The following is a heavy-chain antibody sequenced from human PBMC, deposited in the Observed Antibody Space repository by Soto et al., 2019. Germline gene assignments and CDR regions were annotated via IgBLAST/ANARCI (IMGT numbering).Heavy chain of an antibody. Sequence: QVQLVQSGAEVKKPGSSVKVSCKASGGTFSIYTISWVRQAPGQGLEWMGGLANSAQKFQGRLTVTADESTSTVYLELSSLTSDDTAVYYCAREGPPDIAWFDPWGQGTLVSVSS. D-gene: IGHD2-15*01. CDR1: GGTFSIYT. CDR3: AREGPPDIAWFDP. CDR2: LA. V-gene: IGHV1-69*01. J-gene: IGHJ5*02.